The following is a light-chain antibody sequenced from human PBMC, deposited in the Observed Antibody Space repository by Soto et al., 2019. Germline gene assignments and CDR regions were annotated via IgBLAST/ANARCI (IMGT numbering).Light chain of an antibody. CDR1: SCDVGGYNY. V-gene: IGLV2-14*01. CDR2: DVS. Sequence: QSVLTQPASVSGSPGQSITISCTGTSCDVGGYNYVSWYQQHPGKAPKVMIYDVSNRPSGVSNRFSGSKSGNTASLTISGLQAEDEADYYCSSYTSTSTPYVFGTGTKLTVL. J-gene: IGLJ1*01. CDR3: SSYTSTSTPYV.